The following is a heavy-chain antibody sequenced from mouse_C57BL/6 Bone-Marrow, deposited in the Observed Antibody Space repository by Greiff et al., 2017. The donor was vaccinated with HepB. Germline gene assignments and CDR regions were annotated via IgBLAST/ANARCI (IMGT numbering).Heavy chain of an antibody. CDR1: GYTFTSYW. J-gene: IGHJ2*01. CDR2: IYPSDSET. CDR3: ARRGIYYDYDADD. Sequence: QVQLQQPGAELVRPGSSVKLSCKASGYTFTSYWMDWVKQRPGQGLEWIGNIYPSDSETHYNQKFKDKATLTVDKSSSTAYMQLSSLTSEDSAVYYCARRGIYYDYDADDWGQGTTLTVSS. V-gene: IGHV1-61*01. D-gene: IGHD2-4*01.